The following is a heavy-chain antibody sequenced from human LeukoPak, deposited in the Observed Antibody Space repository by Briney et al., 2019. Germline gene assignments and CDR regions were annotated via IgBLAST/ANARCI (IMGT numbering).Heavy chain of an antibody. CDR2: ISSSNNYI. V-gene: IGHV3-21*01. J-gene: IGHJ4*02. CDR1: GFTFSSYG. CDR3: ARRSPNYYFDY. Sequence: KPGRSLRLSCAASGFTFSSYGMHWVRQAPGKGLEWVSSISSSNNYIYYADSVKGRFTISRDNAKNSLYLQMNSLRAEDTAVYYCARRSPNYYFDYSGQGTPVTVSS.